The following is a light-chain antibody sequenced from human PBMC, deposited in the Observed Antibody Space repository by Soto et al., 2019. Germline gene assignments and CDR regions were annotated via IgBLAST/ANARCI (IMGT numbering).Light chain of an antibody. V-gene: IGKV3-11*01. CDR3: HQRTNWPIT. CDR1: QSVSSSY. Sequence: EIVLTHSPATLSLSPCERATLSSRASQSVSSSYLAWYQQKPGQAPRLLIYDTSNRATGIPARFSGSGSGTDFTLTINSLEPEDFAVYYCHQRTNWPITFGQGTRLEIK. J-gene: IGKJ5*01. CDR2: DTS.